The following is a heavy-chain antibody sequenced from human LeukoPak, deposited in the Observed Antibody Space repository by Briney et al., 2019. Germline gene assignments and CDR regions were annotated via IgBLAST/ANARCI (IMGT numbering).Heavy chain of an antibody. D-gene: IGHD6-19*01. V-gene: IGHV3-30*02. CDR3: AKDLGWLAESLFDY. Sequence: GGSLRLSCAASGFTFSSYGMHWVRQAPGKGLEWVAVIRYDGSNKYYADSVKGRFTISRDNSKNTLYLQMNSLRAEDTAVYYCAKDLGWLAESLFDYWGQGTLVTVSS. J-gene: IGHJ4*02. CDR2: IRYDGSNK. CDR1: GFTFSSYG.